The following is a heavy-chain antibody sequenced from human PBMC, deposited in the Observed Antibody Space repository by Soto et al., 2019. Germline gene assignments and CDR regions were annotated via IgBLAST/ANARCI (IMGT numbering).Heavy chain of an antibody. J-gene: IGHJ4*02. CDR1: GFRFNSAW. V-gene: IGHV3-15*01. CDR3: ATDLPTAGAGELEY. CDR2: IKSRGEGGAT. Sequence: GGSLRLSCATSGFRFNSAWMSWVRQAPGKGLEWIGHIKSRGEGGATDYVAPVKGRFSISRDDSKNTVYLQMNSLEIEDTGVYYCATDLPTAGAGELEYWGQGTLVTVSS. D-gene: IGHD4-17*01.